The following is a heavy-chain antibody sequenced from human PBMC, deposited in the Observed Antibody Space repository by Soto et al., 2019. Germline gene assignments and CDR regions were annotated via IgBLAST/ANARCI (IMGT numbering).Heavy chain of an antibody. Sequence: SETLSLTCTVSGVSISSYYWSWIRQPPGKGLEWIGYIYYSGSTNYNPSLKSRVTISVDTSKNQFSLKLSSVTAADTAVYYCARGLISGYYLYDAFDIWGQGTMVT. CDR3: ARGLISGYYLYDAFDI. D-gene: IGHD3-22*01. J-gene: IGHJ3*02. V-gene: IGHV4-59*01. CDR1: GVSISSYY. CDR2: IYYSGST.